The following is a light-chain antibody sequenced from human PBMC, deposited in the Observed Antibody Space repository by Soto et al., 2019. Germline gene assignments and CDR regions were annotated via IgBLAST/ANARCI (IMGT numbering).Light chain of an antibody. V-gene: IGLV2-14*01. Sequence: QSALTQPASVSGSPGQSITISCTGTSSDVGGYNFVSWYQQHPGKAPKLLIYEVSYRPSGVSNRCSGSKSGNTASLTIFGLQAEDEGDYYCSSYTSASSRVFGGGTKLTVL. CDR2: EVS. CDR1: SSDVGGYNF. CDR3: SSYTSASSRV. J-gene: IGLJ3*02.